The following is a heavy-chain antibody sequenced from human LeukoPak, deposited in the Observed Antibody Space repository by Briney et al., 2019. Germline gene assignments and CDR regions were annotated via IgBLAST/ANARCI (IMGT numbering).Heavy chain of an antibody. CDR2: ISRSSTTI. CDR1: GFTFSSYT. V-gene: IGHV3-48*02. Sequence: GGSLRLSCAASGFTFSSYTMNWVRQAPGKGLEWVSYISRSSTTIYYADSVKGRFTVSRDNAKNSLDLQMNSLRDEDTAVYYCARDHVDGMDVWGQGITVTVSS. J-gene: IGHJ6*02. CDR3: ARDHVDGMDV.